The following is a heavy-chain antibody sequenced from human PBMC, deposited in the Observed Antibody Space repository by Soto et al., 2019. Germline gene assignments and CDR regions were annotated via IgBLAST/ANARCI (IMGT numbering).Heavy chain of an antibody. J-gene: IGHJ3*02. V-gene: IGHV3-33*01. Sequence: QVQLVESGGGVVQPGRSLRLSCAASGFTFSSYGMHWVRQAPGKGLEWVAVIWYDGSNKYYADSVKGRFTISRDNSKNTXYLXMNSLRAEDTAVYYCAREGHDFWSGYTTLPDAFDIWGQGTMVTVSS. CDR2: IWYDGSNK. D-gene: IGHD3-3*01. CDR1: GFTFSSYG. CDR3: AREGHDFWSGYTTLPDAFDI.